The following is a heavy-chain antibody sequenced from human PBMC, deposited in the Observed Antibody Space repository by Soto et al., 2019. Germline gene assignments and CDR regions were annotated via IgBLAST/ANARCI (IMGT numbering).Heavy chain of an antibody. CDR1: GGSINNYY. CDR2: SYYSGST. CDR3: ARQGYCSSTICYAFVFSYYYYYMDV. J-gene: IGHJ6*03. D-gene: IGHD2-2*01. V-gene: IGHV4-59*04. Sequence: SETLSLTCTVSGGSINNYYWSWIRQPPGKGLEWIGYSYYSGSTYYNPSLKSRVTISVDTSKNQFSLKLSSVTAADTAVYYCARQGYCSSTICYAFVFSYYYYYMDVWGKGTTVTVSS.